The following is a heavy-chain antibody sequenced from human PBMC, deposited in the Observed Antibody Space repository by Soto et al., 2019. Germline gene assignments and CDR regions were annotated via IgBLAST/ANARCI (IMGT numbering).Heavy chain of an antibody. V-gene: IGHV5-51*01. CDR2: IYPGDSDI. CDR1: GYSFTSYQ. J-gene: IGHJ6*02. Sequence: GESLKISRQGSGYSFTSYQIAWVRQVPGKGLEWMGIIYPGDSDIRYSPSFQGQVTISADKSITTAYLQWSSLKASDTAIYYCARLKTKLEHYYYGMDVWGQGTTVTVSS. CDR3: ARLKTKLEHYYYGMDV. D-gene: IGHD1-1*01.